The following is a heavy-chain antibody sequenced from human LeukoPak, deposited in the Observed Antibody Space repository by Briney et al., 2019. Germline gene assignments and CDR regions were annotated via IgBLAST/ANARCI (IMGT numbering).Heavy chain of an antibody. D-gene: IGHD6-25*01. V-gene: IGHV3-23*01. J-gene: IGHJ2*01. Sequence: PGGSLRLSCAASGFSFSNYAVSWVRQAPGKGLDWVSAITYSGFNIKYADSVKGRLTISRDNSENTLYLQMNSLRDEDTAVYYCARDRADWNFDLWGRGTLVTVSS. CDR1: GFSFSNYA. CDR3: ARDRADWNFDL. CDR2: ITYSGFNI.